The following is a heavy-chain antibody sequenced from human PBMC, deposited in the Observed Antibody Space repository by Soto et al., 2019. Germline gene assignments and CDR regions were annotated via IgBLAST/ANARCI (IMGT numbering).Heavy chain of an antibody. J-gene: IGHJ4*02. CDR1: GGYISSYY. CDR3: ARAFGSTMPSLF. CDR2: IYYSGST. Sequence: PSETLSLTCTVSGGYISSYYWTWIRQPPGKGLEWIGYIYYSGSTNYNPSLKSRVTMSIDTSKNQFSLKLSSVTAADTAVYYCARAFGSTMPSLFWGQGTLVTGLL. V-gene: IGHV4-59*01. D-gene: IGHD2-2*01.